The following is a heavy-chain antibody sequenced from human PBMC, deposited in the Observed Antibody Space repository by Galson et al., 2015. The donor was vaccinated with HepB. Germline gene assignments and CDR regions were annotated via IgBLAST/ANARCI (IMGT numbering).Heavy chain of an antibody. CDR2: MTGSGGST. CDR1: GFTFTICA. J-gene: IGHJ6*02. Sequence: SLRLSCAASGFTFTICAMSWVRQAPGKGLEWVSRMTGSGGSTYYADSVKGRFTISRDNSKNTLYLQMNSLRAEDTAVYYCARAVDYYSYYAMDVWGQGTTVTVSS. V-gene: IGHV3-23*01. CDR3: ARAVDYYSYYAMDV.